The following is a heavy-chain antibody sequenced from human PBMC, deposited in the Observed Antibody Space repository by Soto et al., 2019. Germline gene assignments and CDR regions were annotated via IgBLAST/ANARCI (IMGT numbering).Heavy chain of an antibody. CDR3: ARDLGITMVRGVADNWFDP. J-gene: IGHJ5*02. CDR1: GGSISSYY. D-gene: IGHD3-10*01. CDR2: IYYSGST. V-gene: IGHV4-59*01. Sequence: QVQLQESGPGLVKPSETLSLTCTVSGGSISSYYWSWIRQPPGKGLEWIGYIYYSGSTNYNPSLKSRVTISVDTSKNQFSLKLSSVTAADTAVYYCARDLGITMVRGVADNWFDPWGQGTLVTVSS.